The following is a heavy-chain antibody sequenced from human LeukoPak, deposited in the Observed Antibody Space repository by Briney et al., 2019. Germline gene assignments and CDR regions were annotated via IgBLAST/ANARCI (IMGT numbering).Heavy chain of an antibody. D-gene: IGHD6-19*01. V-gene: IGHV4-39*01. Sequence: GSLSLTCTVSGGSISSSSYYWGWIRQPPGKGLEWIGSIYYSGSTYYNPSLKSRVTISVDTSKNQFSLKLSSVTAADTAVYYCARSLYSSDFDYWGQGTLATVSS. CDR1: GGSISSSSYY. CDR2: IYYSGST. J-gene: IGHJ4*02. CDR3: ARSLYSSDFDY.